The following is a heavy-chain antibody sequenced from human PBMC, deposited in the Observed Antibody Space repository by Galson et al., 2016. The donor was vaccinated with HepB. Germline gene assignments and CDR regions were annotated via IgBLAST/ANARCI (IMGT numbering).Heavy chain of an antibody. J-gene: IGHJ4*02. V-gene: IGHV1-46*01. Sequence: SVKVSCKASGYTFTSYYVYWVRQAPGRGLEWVGVINPTGGSTDFAPRFQDRVTLTRDTSTGTVYMELTSLTSDDTAVYYCARDYGAGGFYYFDYWGQGTLITVS. CDR2: INPTGGST. CDR1: GYTFTSYY. CDR3: ARDYGAGGFYYFDY. D-gene: IGHD6-13*01.